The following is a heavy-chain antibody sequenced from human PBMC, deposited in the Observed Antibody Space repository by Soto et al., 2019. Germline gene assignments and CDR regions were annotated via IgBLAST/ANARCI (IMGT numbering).Heavy chain of an antibody. D-gene: IGHD3-16*01. CDR1: GASLGGFH. J-gene: IGHJ3*02. V-gene: IGHV4-34*12. CDR3: ARSPLGYDYVRQTWREVGDSFDI. Sequence: SETRSLPGAIYGASLGGFHWTWLRPAPGKGLEWIGGLIHGGSTNYNPSLKSRVSCSLDTSKNQFSLHLMSVTAADTAVYYCARSPLGYDYVRQTWREVGDSFDIWGRGTMVT. CDR2: LIHGGST.